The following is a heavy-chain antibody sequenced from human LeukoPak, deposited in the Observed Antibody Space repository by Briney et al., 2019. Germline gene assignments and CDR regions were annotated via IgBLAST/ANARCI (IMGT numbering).Heavy chain of an antibody. Sequence: SETLSLTCAVYGGSFSGYYWSWIRQPPGKGLEWIGEINHSGSTNYNPSLKSRVTISVDTSKNQFSLKLSSVTAADTAVYYCARLWNDSSGDRSTYWYFDLWGRGTLVTVSS. D-gene: IGHD3-22*01. CDR2: INHSGST. CDR3: ARLWNDSSGDRSTYWYFDL. J-gene: IGHJ2*01. CDR1: GGSFSGYY. V-gene: IGHV4-34*01.